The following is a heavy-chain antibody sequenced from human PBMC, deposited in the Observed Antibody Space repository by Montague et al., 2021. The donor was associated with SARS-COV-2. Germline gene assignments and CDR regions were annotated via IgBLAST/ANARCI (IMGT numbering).Heavy chain of an antibody. CDR3: ARGASSRDYYGSDIYKYFEY. D-gene: IGHD3-10*01. V-gene: IGHV4-34*01. J-gene: IGHJ1*01. CDR1: GGSFSGYY. Sequence: SETLSLTCAVSGGSFSGYYWSWIRQPPGKGLEWIGEINHSGSTXXXPSXXXRVTISRDTSKSQFSLKLSSVTAADTAVYYCARGASSRDYYGSDIYKYFEYWGQGTLVTVSS. CDR2: INHSGST.